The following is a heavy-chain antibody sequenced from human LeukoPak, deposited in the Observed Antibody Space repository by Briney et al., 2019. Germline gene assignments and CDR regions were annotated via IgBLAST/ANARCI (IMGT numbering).Heavy chain of an antibody. CDR3: ARDWGGAHPYGSGSYGVDMDV. Sequence: SETLSLTCTVSGESISGFYWNWIRQPPGKGLEWIGYIYYSGSTNYNPSLKSRVTISVDTSQNQFSLKLSSVTAADTAVYYCARDWGGAHPYGSGSYGVDMDVWGKGTTVTVSS. J-gene: IGHJ6*03. CDR2: IYYSGST. V-gene: IGHV4-59*12. CDR1: GESISGFY. D-gene: IGHD3-10*01.